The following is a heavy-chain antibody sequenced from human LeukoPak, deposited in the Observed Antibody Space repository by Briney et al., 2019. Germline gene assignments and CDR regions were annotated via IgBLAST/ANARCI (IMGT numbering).Heavy chain of an antibody. J-gene: IGHJ4*02. Sequence: ASVKVSCKVSGYTLTELSMHWVRRAPGKGLEWMGGFDPEDGEAIYAQKFQGRVTMTEDTSSDTAYMELNSLRSEDTAIYYCATDNFDYWGQGTLVTVSS. CDR2: FDPEDGEA. V-gene: IGHV1-24*01. CDR3: ATDNFDY. CDR1: GYTLTELS.